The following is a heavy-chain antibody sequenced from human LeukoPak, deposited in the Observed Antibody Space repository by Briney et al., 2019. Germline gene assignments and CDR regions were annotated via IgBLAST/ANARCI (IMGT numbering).Heavy chain of an antibody. Sequence: ASVKVSCKASGYTFTGYYMHWVRQAPGQGLEWMGRINPDSGGTNYAQKFQGRVTMTRDTSISTAYMELSRLRSDDTAVYYCASVKITFGGVIARWLWGQGTMVTVSS. D-gene: IGHD3-16*02. CDR1: GYTFTGYY. J-gene: IGHJ3*01. V-gene: IGHV1-2*06. CDR3: ASVKITFGGVIARWL. CDR2: INPDSGGT.